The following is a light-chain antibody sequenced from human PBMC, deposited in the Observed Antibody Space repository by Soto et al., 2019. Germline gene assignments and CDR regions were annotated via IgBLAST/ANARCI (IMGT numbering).Light chain of an antibody. CDR3: QQSYSTPQT. CDR2: AAS. CDR1: QSISSY. V-gene: IGKV1-39*01. J-gene: IGKJ1*01. Sequence: TTQSPACLSASVGDRVTITCRASQSISSYLNWYQQKPGKAPKLLIYAASSLQSGVPSRFSGSGSGTDFTLTISSLQPEDFATYYCQQSYSTPQTFGQGTKVDIK.